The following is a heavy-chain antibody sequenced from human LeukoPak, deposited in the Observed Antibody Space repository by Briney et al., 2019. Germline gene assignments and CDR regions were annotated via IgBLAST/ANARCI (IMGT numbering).Heavy chain of an antibody. D-gene: IGHD4-11*01. Sequence: GGSLRLSCAASGFSFSSYAMSWVRQAPGKGLEWVSAISGSGGSTFYADSVKGRFTISRDNSKNTLYLQMNSLRAEDTAVHYCARDTSDSLGAFPICGQRTMVTASS. CDR2: ISGSGGST. J-gene: IGHJ3*02. CDR1: GFSFSSYA. CDR3: ARDTSDSLGAFPI. V-gene: IGHV3-23*01.